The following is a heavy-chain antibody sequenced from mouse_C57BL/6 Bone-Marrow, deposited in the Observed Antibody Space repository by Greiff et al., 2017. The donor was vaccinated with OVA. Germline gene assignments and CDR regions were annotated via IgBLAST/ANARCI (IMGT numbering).Heavy chain of an antibody. V-gene: IGHV5-17*01. CDR2: ISRGSSTI. CDR1: GFTFSDYG. J-gene: IGHJ3*01. D-gene: IGHD2-5*01. Sequence: EVQRVESGGGLVKPGGSLKLSCAASGFTFSDYGMHWVRQAPEQGLEWVAYISRGSSTIYYADTVKGRFTISRDNAKNTLFLQMTSLRSEDTAMYYCARPRYSNYAWFAYWGQGTLVTVSA. CDR3: ARPRYSNYAWFAY.